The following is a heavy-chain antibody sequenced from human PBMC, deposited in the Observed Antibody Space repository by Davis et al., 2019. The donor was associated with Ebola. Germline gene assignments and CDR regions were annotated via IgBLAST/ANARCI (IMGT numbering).Heavy chain of an antibody. V-gene: IGHV4-31*03. Sequence: SETLSLTCTVSGGSISSGGYYWSWIRQHPGKGLEWIGYIYYSGSTYYNPSLKSRVTISVDTSKNQFSLTLSSVTAADTAVYYCARTRYWSSTSCYRLDPWGQGTLVTVSS. CDR1: GGSISSGGYY. CDR3: ARTRYWSSTSCYRLDP. J-gene: IGHJ5*02. CDR2: IYYSGST. D-gene: IGHD2-2*02.